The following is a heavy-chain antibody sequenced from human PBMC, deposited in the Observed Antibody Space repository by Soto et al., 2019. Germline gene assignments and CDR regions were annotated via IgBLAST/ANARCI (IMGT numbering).Heavy chain of an antibody. V-gene: IGHV3-74*01. J-gene: IGHJ4*02. Sequence: EVQLVESGGGLVQLGGSLRLTCEASGFSFSAYWMHWLRQAPGEGLVWVARTDIDESRRTYADSVRGGFTISRDNAKNTRFVPMNSLRAEDTAIYYCATESMPDGRRYFESWGQGSLVTVAS. CDR1: GFSFSAYW. CDR3: ATESMPDGRRYFES. CDR2: TDIDESRR. D-gene: IGHD2-2*01.